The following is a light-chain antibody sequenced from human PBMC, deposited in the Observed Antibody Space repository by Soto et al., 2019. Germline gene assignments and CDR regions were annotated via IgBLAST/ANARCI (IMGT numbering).Light chain of an antibody. V-gene: IGKV3-15*01. Sequence: EIVMTQSPDTLSVSPGERATLSCRASQSVSANLAWYQQKPGQAPMLVIYGASTRATGIPARFSGSGSGTEFTLTISSLQSEDFAVYHCQHYNNWPYTFGQGTKLEIK. CDR1: QSVSAN. CDR2: GAS. J-gene: IGKJ2*01. CDR3: QHYNNWPYT.